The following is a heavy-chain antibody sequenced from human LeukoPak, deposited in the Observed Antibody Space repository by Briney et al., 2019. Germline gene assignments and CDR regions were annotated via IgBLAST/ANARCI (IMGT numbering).Heavy chain of an antibody. Sequence: GESLKISCKGSGYSFSSYWIGWVRQMPGKGLEWMGIIYPGDSDTRYSPTFQGQVTISVDKSISTAYLQWSSLKASDTAMYYCARQVASYWYFDLWGRGTLVTVSS. CDR2: IYPGDSDT. V-gene: IGHV5-51*01. D-gene: IGHD5-12*01. J-gene: IGHJ2*01. CDR3: ARQVASYWYFDL. CDR1: GYSFSSYW.